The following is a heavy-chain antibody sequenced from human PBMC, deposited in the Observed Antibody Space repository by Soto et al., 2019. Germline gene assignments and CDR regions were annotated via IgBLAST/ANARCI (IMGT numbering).Heavy chain of an antibody. CDR1: GGTFSSYA. CDR3: ARRGDILTGYYIGYYYYGMDV. V-gene: IGHV1-69*01. J-gene: IGHJ6*02. D-gene: IGHD3-9*01. CDR2: IIPIFGTA. Sequence: QVQLVQSGAEVKKPGSSVKVSCKASGGTFSSYAISWVRQAPGQGLEWMGGIIPIFGTANYAQKFQGRVTITAYESTSTAYMELSSLRSEDTAVYYCARRGDILTGYYIGYYYYGMDVWGQGTTVTVSS.